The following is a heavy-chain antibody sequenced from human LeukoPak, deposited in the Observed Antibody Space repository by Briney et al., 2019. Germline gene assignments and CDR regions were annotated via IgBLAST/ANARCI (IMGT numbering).Heavy chain of an antibody. CDR1: GYTFTAYY. J-gene: IGHJ4*02. CDR2: IHPKSAGT. V-gene: IGHV1-2*02. Sequence: ASVKVSCKASGYTFTAYYMHWVRQAPGQGLEWMGWIHPKSAGTNYAQRFQGRVTMTRDTSITTDYMHLTRLTSDDTAVYYCARAPSPLSAAADPHLDYWSQGTLVAVSS. CDR3: ARAPSPLSAAADPHLDY. D-gene: IGHD6-13*01.